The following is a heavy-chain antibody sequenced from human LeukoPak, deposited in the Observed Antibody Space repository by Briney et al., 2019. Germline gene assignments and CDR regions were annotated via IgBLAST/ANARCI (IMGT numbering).Heavy chain of an antibody. V-gene: IGHV1-3*01. J-gene: IGHJ6*04. D-gene: IGHD3-10*01. CDR1: GYTFTSYA. CDR3: ARVRGYYGSGSYYHYYYGMDV. Sequence: ASVKVSCKASGYTFTSYAMHWVRQAPGQRLEWMGWINAGNGNTKYSQKFQGRVTITRDTSASTAYMELSSLRSEDTAVYFCARVRGYYGSGSYYHYYYGMDVWGKGTTVTVSS. CDR2: INAGNGNT.